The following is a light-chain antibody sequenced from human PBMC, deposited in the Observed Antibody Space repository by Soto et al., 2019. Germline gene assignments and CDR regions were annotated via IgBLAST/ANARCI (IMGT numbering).Light chain of an antibody. Sequence: DNGLTQSPAPLSLSPGERAPLSCRASRSVSSSSLAWYQQKPGQAPRLLIYGASSRATGIPDRFSGSGSGTDFTLTISRREPEDFAVYYCQQYGSSPPTWTFGQGTKVDIK. J-gene: IGKJ1*01. CDR3: QQYGSSPPTWT. CDR1: RSVSSSS. V-gene: IGKV3-20*01. CDR2: GAS.